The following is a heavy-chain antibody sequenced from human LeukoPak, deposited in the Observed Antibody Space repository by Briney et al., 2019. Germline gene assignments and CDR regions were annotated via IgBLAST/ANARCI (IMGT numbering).Heavy chain of an antibody. D-gene: IGHD1-26*01. CDR1: GYSITTNYY. CDR3: VTPRSWELSDMAV. CDR2: VYHNGET. Sequence: KPSETLSLTCTVSGYSITTNYYWAWIRPSPGTGLEWIGSVYHNGETYYNPSLKSRVIISVDTSKNEFSLRLTSVTAADTAVYYCVTPRSWELSDMAVWGKGTTVIVSS. V-gene: IGHV4-38-2*02. J-gene: IGHJ6*03.